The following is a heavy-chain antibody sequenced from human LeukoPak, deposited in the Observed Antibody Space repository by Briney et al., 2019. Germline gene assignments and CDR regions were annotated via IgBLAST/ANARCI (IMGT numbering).Heavy chain of an antibody. CDR3: ARTNLDCKNGVCYDY. J-gene: IGHJ4*02. D-gene: IGHD2-8*01. V-gene: IGHV1-18*01. Sequence: ASVKVSCKASGYTFTSYGISWVRQAPGQGLEWMGWISAYNGNTYYPQKLQGRVTVTTDTSTSTAYMELRSLRSDDTAVYYCARTNLDCKNGVCYDYWGQGTLVTVSS. CDR2: ISAYNGNT. CDR1: GYTFTSYG.